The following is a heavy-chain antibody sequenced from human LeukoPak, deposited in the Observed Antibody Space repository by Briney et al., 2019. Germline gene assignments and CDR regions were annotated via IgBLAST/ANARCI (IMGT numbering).Heavy chain of an antibody. CDR3: ARDRRAPYYDFRSGYIAHYYMDV. D-gene: IGHD3-3*01. J-gene: IGHJ6*03. V-gene: IGHV3-7*01. CDR1: GFAFNTYS. Sequence: PGGSLRLSCAASGFAFNTYSRNGVRQAPGKGREWVANIKQEGSEKYYVDSMKGRFSISRDNAKNSLYLQMNSMRAEDTAVSYCARDRRAPYYDFRSGYIAHYYMDVWGKGTTVTVSS. CDR2: IKQEGSEK.